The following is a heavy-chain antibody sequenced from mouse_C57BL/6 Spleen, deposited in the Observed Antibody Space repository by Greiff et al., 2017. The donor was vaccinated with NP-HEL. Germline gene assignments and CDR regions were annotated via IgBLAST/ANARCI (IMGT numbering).Heavy chain of an antibody. CDR2: ISGGGGNT. J-gene: IGHJ1*03. Sequence: EVKLVESGGGLVKPGGSLKLSCAASGFTFSSYTMSWVRQTPEKRLEWVATISGGGGNTYYPDSVKGRFTISRDNAKNTLYLQMSSLRSEDTALYYCARQVYYYGKGWYFDVWGTGTTVTVSS. V-gene: IGHV5-9*01. CDR3: ARQVYYYGKGWYFDV. CDR1: GFTFSSYT. D-gene: IGHD1-1*01.